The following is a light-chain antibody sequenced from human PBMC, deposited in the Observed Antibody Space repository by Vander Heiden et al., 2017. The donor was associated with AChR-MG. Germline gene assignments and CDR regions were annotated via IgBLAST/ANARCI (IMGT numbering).Light chain of an antibody. CDR1: SLGNKY. Sequence: SYELTQAPSVSVSPGQPASITCTGDSLGNKYASWYQQKPGQPPVLVIHQNDKRPSGIPERFSGSSSGNTATLTISGTQSLDEADYFCQAWDSRSNWVFGGGTKLTVL. V-gene: IGLV3-1*01. CDR3: QAWDSRSNWV. CDR2: QND. J-gene: IGLJ3*02.